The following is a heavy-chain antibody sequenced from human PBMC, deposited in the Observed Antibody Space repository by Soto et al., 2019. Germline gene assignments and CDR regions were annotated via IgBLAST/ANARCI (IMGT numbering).Heavy chain of an antibody. CDR3: AIRDFGGDSCYYCAS. CDR1: CGSIYSSPHH. Sequence: QLQLQESGPGLVKPSETLSLTCTVSCGSIYSSPHHWGWIRQPPGEGLEWIGTIHFSGKTYYNPSVRGRVTVSVDTSKNLFSCKLSSVTAADTAVYYCAIRDFGGDSCYYCASWGNGTLVPVSS. J-gene: IGHJ4*01. V-gene: IGHV4-39*07. CDR2: IHFSGKT. D-gene: IGHD2-21*02.